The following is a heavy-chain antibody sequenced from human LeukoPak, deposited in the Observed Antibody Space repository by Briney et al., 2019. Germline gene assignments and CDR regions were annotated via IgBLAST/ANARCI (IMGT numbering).Heavy chain of an antibody. Sequence: GGSLRLSCAASGFTFSSYAMSWVRQAPGKGLEWVSTLYSNGNTYYADSVKGRFTISRDNSKNTLSLQMNSLRAEGTAVYYCARDYYDGSAYYSYYEYWGQGTLVTVSS. CDR1: GFTFSSYA. V-gene: IGHV3-53*01. CDR3: ARDYYDGSAYYSYYEY. D-gene: IGHD3-22*01. J-gene: IGHJ4*02. CDR2: LYSNGNT.